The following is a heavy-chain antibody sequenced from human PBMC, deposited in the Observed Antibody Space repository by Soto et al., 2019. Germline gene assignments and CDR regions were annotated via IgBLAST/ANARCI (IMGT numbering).Heavy chain of an antibody. CDR1: GFTFSSYA. CDR2: ISGSGGST. V-gene: IGHV3-23*01. CDR3: AKALAGAPPDYYNGMDG. D-gene: IGHD6-19*01. Sequence: PGGSLRLSCAASGFTFSSYAMSWVRQAPGKGLEWVSAISGSGGSTYYADSVKGRFTISRDNSKNTLYLQMNSLRAAASALDYCAKALAGAPPDYYNGMDGRGQGTTVTVSS. J-gene: IGHJ6*02.